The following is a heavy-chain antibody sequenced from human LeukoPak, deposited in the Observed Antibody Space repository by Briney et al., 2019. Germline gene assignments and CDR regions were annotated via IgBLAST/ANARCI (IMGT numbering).Heavy chain of an antibody. V-gene: IGHV1-18*01. CDR2: ISAYNGNT. D-gene: IGHD6-13*01. CDR1: GYTFTSYG. J-gene: IGHJ6*03. Sequence: GASVKVSCKASGYTFTSYGISWVRQAPGQGLEWMGWISAYNGNTNYAQKLQGRVTMTTDTSTSTAYMELRSLRSDDTAVYYCARGGGVIAAAIGRYYYYMDVWGKGTTVTVSS. CDR3: ARGGGVIAAAIGRYYYYMDV.